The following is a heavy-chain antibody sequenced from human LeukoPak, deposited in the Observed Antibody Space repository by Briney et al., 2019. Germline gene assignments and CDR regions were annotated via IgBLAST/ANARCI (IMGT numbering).Heavy chain of an antibody. CDR2: IYHSGST. D-gene: IGHD4-17*01. Sequence: SQTLSLTCAVSGGSISSGGYSWSWIRQPPGKGLEWIGYIYHSGSTYYNPSLKSRVTISVDRSKNQFSLKLSSVTAADTAVYYCARGAVTYAFGYWGQGTLVTVSS. CDR1: GGSISSGGYS. CDR3: ARGAVTYAFGY. V-gene: IGHV4-30-2*01. J-gene: IGHJ4*02.